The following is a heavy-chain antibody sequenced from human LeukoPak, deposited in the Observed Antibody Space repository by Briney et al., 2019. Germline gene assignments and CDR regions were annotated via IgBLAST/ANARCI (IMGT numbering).Heavy chain of an antibody. CDR2: MNPNSGNT. D-gene: IGHD6-13*01. J-gene: IGHJ6*02. Sequence: ASVKVSCKAAGYSLITYGISWVRQAPGQGLEWMGWMNPNSGNTGYAQKFQGRVTMTRNTSISTAYMELSSLRSEDTAVYYCARGYSSSWFYYYGMDVWGQGTTVTVSS. CDR1: GYSLITYG. V-gene: IGHV1-8*02. CDR3: ARGYSSSWFYYYGMDV.